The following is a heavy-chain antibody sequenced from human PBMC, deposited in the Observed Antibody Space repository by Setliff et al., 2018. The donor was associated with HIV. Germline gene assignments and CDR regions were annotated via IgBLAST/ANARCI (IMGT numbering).Heavy chain of an antibody. V-gene: IGHV5-10-1*01. J-gene: IGHJ2*01. Sequence: GASLKISCVGSGYSFTSSEISWVRQMPGKGLEWMGKIDPSDFYTKYNPSFEGHVTISADKSINTAHLQLNRLKASDTAKYYCARHSDDRDPWYFDLWGRGTRVTVSS. CDR2: IDPSDFYT. D-gene: IGHD1-1*01. CDR1: GYSFTSSE. CDR3: ARHSDDRDPWYFDL.